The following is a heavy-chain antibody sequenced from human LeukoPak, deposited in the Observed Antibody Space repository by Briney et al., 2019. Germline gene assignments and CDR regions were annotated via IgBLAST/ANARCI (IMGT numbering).Heavy chain of an antibody. CDR2: IYSGGTT. CDR1: GFTVSSAF. CDR3: ARNLRLGELSFGN. D-gene: IGHD3-16*02. J-gene: IGHJ4*02. Sequence: GGSLRLSCAASGFTVSSAFMSWVGQAPGKGLEWVSVIYSGGTTYSADSVKGRFTISRDNSKNTLYLQMNSLRAEDTAVYYCARNLRLGELSFGNWGQGTLVTVSS. V-gene: IGHV3-53*01.